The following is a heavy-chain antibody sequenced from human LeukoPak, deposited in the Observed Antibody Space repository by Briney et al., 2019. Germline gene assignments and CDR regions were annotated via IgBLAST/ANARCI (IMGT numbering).Heavy chain of an antibody. V-gene: IGHV4-38-2*01. CDR1: GYSISSGYY. CDR2: IYHSETT. CDR3: ARGGGEGSAYPNWFDP. Sequence: SETLSLICAVSGYSISSGYYWGWIRQPPGKGLEWIGSIYHSETTYYNPSLKSRLTISVDTSKNRFSLKLSSVTAADTALYYCARGGGEGSAYPNWFDPWGQGTLVTVSS. D-gene: IGHD3-16*01. J-gene: IGHJ5*02.